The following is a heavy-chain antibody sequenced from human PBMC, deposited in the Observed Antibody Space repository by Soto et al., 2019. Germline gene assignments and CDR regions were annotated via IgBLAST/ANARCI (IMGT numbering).Heavy chain of an antibody. CDR1: GGTFSSYA. J-gene: IGHJ3*02. CDR2: IIPIFGTA. CDR3: ARAGGATDAFDI. D-gene: IGHD1-26*01. Sequence: SVKVSCKASGGTFSSYAISWVRQAPGQGLEWMGGIIPIFGTANYAQKFQGRATITADKSTSTAYMELSSLRSEDTAVYYCARAGGATDAFDIWGQGTMVTVSS. V-gene: IGHV1-69*06.